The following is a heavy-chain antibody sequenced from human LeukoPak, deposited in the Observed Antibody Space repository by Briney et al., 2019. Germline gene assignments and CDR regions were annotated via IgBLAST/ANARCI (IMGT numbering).Heavy chain of an antibody. CDR3: ARRDGGNLFGSVDY. CDR1: GGTFSSYA. CDR2: INTNTGNP. J-gene: IGHJ4*02. Sequence: ASVKVSCKASGGTFSSYAISWVRQAPGQGLEWMGWINTNTGNPTYAQGFTGRFVFSLDTSVSTAYLQISSLKAEDTAVYYCARRDGGNLFGSVDYWGQGTLVTVSS. V-gene: IGHV7-4-1*02. D-gene: IGHD4-23*01.